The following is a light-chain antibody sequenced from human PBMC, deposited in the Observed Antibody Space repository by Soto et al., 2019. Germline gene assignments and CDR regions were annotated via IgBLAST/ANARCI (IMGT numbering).Light chain of an antibody. V-gene: IGLV2-23*02. J-gene: IGLJ1*01. CDR1: SSDFGSYNL. Sequence: QSVLTQPASVSGSPGQSITISCTGTSSDFGSYNLVSWYQQHPGKAPKLMIYEVSKRPSGVSNRFSGSKSGNTASLTIFGLQAEDEADYYCCSYAGSSTPYVFGTGTKVTV. CDR2: EVS. CDR3: CSYAGSSTPYV.